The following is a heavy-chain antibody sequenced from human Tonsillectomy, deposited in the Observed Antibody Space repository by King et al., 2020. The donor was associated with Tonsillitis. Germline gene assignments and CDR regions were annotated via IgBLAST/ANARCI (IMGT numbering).Heavy chain of an antibody. V-gene: IGHV4-34*01. J-gene: IGHJ4*02. D-gene: IGHD2/OR15-2a*01. CDR1: GGSFSGYY. CDR3: ARGPKSRSTSFDY. CDR2: INHSGST. Sequence: VQLQQWGAGLLKPSETLSLTCAVYGGSFSGYYWSWIRQPPGKGLDWIGEINHSGSTNYNPSLKSRVTISVDTSKNQFSLKLSSVTAADTAVYYCARGPKSRSTSFDYWGQGTLVTVSS.